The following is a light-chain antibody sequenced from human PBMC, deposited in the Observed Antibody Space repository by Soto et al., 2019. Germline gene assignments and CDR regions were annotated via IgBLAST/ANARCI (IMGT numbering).Light chain of an antibody. CDR2: EVN. V-gene: IGLV2-8*01. J-gene: IGLJ1*01. CDR1: SSDVGGYNY. Sequence: QSALTQPPSASGYPGQSVAISCTGTSSDVGGYNYVSWYQQHPGKAPKLMIYEVNKRPSGVPDRFSGSKSGNTASLTDPGLQAEDDADYSCSSYAGNNNVFGSGTKVTVL. CDR3: SSYAGNNNV.